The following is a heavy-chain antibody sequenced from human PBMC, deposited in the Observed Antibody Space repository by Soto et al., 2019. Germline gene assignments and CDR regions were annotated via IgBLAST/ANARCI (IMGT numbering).Heavy chain of an antibody. J-gene: IGHJ4*02. V-gene: IGHV3-23*01. D-gene: IGHD3-10*01. CDR1: GFTFSGYA. CDR3: AKFKAGTYSKYFFDY. CDR2: INDDGVGT. Sequence: GGSLRLSCAASGFTFSGYAMSWVRQAPGKGLEWVSSINDDGVGTFYADSVTGRFTISRDNSKNTLFLQMDSLRAEDTALYYCAKFKAGTYSKYFFDYWGQGTLVTVSS.